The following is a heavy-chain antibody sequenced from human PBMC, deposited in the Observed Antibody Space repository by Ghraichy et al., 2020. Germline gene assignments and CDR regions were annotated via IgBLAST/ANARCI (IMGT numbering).Heavy chain of an antibody. CDR3: ARVIITGVWGPLQH. J-gene: IGHJ1*01. Sequence: APVKVSCKASGYTFTGYYIHWVRQAPGQGLEWMGWISPNSDATNYAQKFQGRVTMTRDTSISTVYMELSSLRSDDTAVYYCARVIITGVWGPLQHWGQGALVTVSS. D-gene: IGHD3-22*01. CDR2: ISPNSDAT. V-gene: IGHV1-2*02. CDR1: GYTFTGYY.